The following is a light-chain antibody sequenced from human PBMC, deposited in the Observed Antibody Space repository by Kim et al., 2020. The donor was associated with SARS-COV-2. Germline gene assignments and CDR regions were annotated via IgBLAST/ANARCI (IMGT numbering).Light chain of an antibody. CDR1: QSSSSS. J-gene: IGKJ5*01. CDR3: QQTYITPIT. V-gene: IGKV1-39*01. Sequence: ASVGDRVTITCRASQSSSSSLNWYQHEAGKAPKLLIHTASTLHSEVPSRFSGSGSETDFTLTITSLQPEDFATYYCQQTYITPITFGQGTRLEIK. CDR2: TAS.